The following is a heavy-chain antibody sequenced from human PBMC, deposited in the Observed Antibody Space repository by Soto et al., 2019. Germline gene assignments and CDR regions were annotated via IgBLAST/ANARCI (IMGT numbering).Heavy chain of an antibody. CDR2: IYYTGST. CDR1: CGSISSPINS. Sequence: SETLSLTSTVSCGSISSPINSWGWIRQPPGKGLELMGRIYYTGSTYYNPSLKRRVTMSVDTSKNQFSLKRSSVTAADTAVYYCAKHEYDSSGYDAFDLWGQWTIVT. V-gene: IGHV4-39*01. CDR3: AKHEYDSSGYDAFDL. J-gene: IGHJ3*01. D-gene: IGHD3-22*01.